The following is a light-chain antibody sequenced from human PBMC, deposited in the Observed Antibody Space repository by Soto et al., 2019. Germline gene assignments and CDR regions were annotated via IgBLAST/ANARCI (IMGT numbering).Light chain of an antibody. Sequence: DIQMTQSPSSLSASVGDSVTVTCRASQPIGTSLHWYQQRAGKAPKVLISSASRLQSGVSSRFSGSGSGTPFPLTISSLRPEDSATYYCLQGYNTLWTFGQGTKVEIK. V-gene: IGKV1-39*01. CDR3: LQGYNTLWT. CDR2: SAS. CDR1: QPIGTS. J-gene: IGKJ1*01.